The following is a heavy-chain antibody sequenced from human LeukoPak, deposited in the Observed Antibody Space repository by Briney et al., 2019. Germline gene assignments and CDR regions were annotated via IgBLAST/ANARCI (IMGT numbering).Heavy chain of an antibody. CDR2: LYYNGAT. Sequence: SSETLSLTCTASGGSISSYYWSWIRQPPGKGLEWIGTLYYNGATHYSVSLKSRVTISVDTSKNQFSMSLTSVTAADTAVYYCARQNYDYVWGSSFYYYMDVWGKGTTVTISS. D-gene: IGHD3-16*01. J-gene: IGHJ6*03. CDR3: ARQNYDYVWGSSFYYYMDV. V-gene: IGHV4-59*08. CDR1: GGSISSYY.